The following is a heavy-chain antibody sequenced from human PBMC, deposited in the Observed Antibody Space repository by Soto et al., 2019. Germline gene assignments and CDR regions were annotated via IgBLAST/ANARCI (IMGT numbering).Heavy chain of an antibody. CDR1: GGSISSSSYY. D-gene: IGHD4-17*01. V-gene: IGHV4-39*01. CDR3: ARVTTVGGY. CDR2: IYYSGST. J-gene: IGHJ4*02. Sequence: SETLSLTCTVSGGSISSSSYYWGWIRQPPGKGLEWIGSIYYSGSTYYNPSLKSRVTISVDTSKNQFSLYLQMNSLRAEDTAVYYCARVTTVGGYWGQGTLVTVSS.